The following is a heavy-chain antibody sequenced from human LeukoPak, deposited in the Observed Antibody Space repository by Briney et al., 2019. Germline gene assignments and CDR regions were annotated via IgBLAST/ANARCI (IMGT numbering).Heavy chain of an antibody. J-gene: IGHJ4*02. D-gene: IGHD4/OR15-4a*01. V-gene: IGHV4-39*07. CDR3: ARRAGAYSHPYDY. Sequence: PSETLSLTCTVSGGSISSSSYYWDWIRQPPGEGLEWMGNIYYSGSTYYNPSLKSRVTISVDTSKNQFSLKLSSVTAADTAVYYCARRAGAYSHPYDYWGQGTLVTVSS. CDR1: GGSISSSSYY. CDR2: IYYSGST.